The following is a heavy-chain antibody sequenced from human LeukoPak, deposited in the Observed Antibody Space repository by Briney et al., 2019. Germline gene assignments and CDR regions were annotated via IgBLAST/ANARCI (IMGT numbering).Heavy chain of an antibody. CDR3: ARDGTAPGLYFDL. D-gene: IGHD6-13*01. CDR2: IKSKTDGGAT. CDR1: GFTFSNAW. J-gene: IGHJ4*01. Sequence: GGSLRLSCTASGFTFSNAWMSWVRQAPGKGLEWVGRIKSKTDGGATDYAAPVKGRFTISRDNTRNSLYLQMSSLRAEDTAVYYCARDGTAPGLYFDLWGQGTLVTVSS. V-gene: IGHV3-15*01.